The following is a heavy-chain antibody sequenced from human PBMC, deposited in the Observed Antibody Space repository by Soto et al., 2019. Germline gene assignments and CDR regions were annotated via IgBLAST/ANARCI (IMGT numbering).Heavy chain of an antibody. CDR1: GFTFSDYY. Sequence: GGSLRLSCAASGFTFSDYYMSWIRQAPGKGLEWVSYISTSDSTIYYADSVKGRFTISRDNSKTSLYLQMNSLRAEDTAVYYCARSGGPSGSYFPYYYYGMDVWGQGTTVTVSS. V-gene: IGHV3-11*01. CDR3: ARSGGPSGSYFPYYYYGMDV. CDR2: ISTSDSTI. J-gene: IGHJ6*02. D-gene: IGHD1-26*01.